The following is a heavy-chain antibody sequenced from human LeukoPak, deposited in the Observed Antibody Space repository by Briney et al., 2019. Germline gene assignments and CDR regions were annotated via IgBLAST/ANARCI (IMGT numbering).Heavy chain of an antibody. CDR3: ARDRAYYYGSGTSIPFDY. J-gene: IGHJ4*02. Sequence: GASVKVSCKASGYSFTSFAISWVRQAPGQGLEWMGWINPYNGNTNYAQKLQGRVTMTTDTSTSTAYMELRSLRSDDTAVYYCARDRAYYYGSGTSIPFDYWGQGTLVTVSS. D-gene: IGHD3-10*01. CDR1: GYSFTSFA. V-gene: IGHV1-18*01. CDR2: INPYNGNT.